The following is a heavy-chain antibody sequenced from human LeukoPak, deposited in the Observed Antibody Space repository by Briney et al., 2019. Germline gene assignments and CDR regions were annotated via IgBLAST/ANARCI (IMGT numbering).Heavy chain of an antibody. CDR1: GFTFRGSA. CDR2: IRSAANGYAT. D-gene: IGHD3-10*01. CDR3: TGNYYGSGSYADFDY. J-gene: IGHJ4*02. Sequence: GGSLRLSCAGSGFTFRGSALHWVRQASGKGLEWVGRIRSAANGYATAYAASVKGRFTVSRDDSKNTAYLQMDSLKTEDTAVYYCTGNYYGSGSYADFDYWGQGTLVTVSS. V-gene: IGHV3-73*01.